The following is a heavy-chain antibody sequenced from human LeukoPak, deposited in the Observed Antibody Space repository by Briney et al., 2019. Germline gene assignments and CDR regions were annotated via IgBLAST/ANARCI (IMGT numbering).Heavy chain of an antibody. Sequence: PGTSLRLSCEASGFAFGSYAMHWVRQAPGRGLEWVAVISHDGDNTNSGESVRGRFTLSRDNLKNTLYLQMNSLRGEDTALYYCARATTPRFDYYYGMDVWGQGTTVTVSS. D-gene: IGHD1-1*01. CDR3: ARATTPRFDYYYGMDV. J-gene: IGHJ6*02. CDR1: GFAFGSYA. V-gene: IGHV3-30-3*01. CDR2: ISHDGDNT.